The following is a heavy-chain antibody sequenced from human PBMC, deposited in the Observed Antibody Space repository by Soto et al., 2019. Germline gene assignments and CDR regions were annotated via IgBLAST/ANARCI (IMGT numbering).Heavy chain of an antibody. J-gene: IGHJ4*02. V-gene: IGHV3-21*01. Sequence: PGGSLRLSCAASGFTFSSYSMNWVRQAPGKGLEWVSSISSSSSYIYYADSVKGRFTISRDNAKNSLYLQMNSLRAEDTAVYYCARGRTWLVRGNTLNVNYFDYWGQGTLVTVSS. CDR3: ARGRTWLVRGNTLNVNYFDY. D-gene: IGHD6-19*01. CDR2: ISSSSSYI. CDR1: GFTFSSYS.